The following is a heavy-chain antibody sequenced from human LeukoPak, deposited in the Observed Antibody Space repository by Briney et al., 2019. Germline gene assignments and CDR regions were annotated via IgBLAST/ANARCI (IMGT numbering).Heavy chain of an antibody. CDR2: TIPIFGTA. D-gene: IGHD3-22*01. Sequence: GASVKVSCKASGGTFSSYAISWVRQAPGQGLEWMGGTIPIFGTANYAQKFQGRVTITADESTSTAYMELSSLRSEDTAVYYCARGTYYYDSSGYLTLDAFDIWGQGTMVTVSS. V-gene: IGHV1-69*13. CDR3: ARGTYYYDSSGYLTLDAFDI. CDR1: GGTFSSYA. J-gene: IGHJ3*02.